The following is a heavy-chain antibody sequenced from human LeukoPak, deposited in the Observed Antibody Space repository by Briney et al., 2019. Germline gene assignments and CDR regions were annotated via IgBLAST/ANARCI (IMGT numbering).Heavy chain of an antibody. Sequence: PGRSLRLSCAASGFTFDDYAMHWVRQAPGKGLEWVPGISWNSGSIGYADSVKGRFTISRDNAKNSLYLQMNSLRAEDTALYYCAKDSVVAATSYYFDYWGQGTLVTVSS. CDR1: GFTFDDYA. CDR2: ISWNSGSI. CDR3: AKDSVVAATSYYFDY. V-gene: IGHV3-9*01. J-gene: IGHJ4*02. D-gene: IGHD2-15*01.